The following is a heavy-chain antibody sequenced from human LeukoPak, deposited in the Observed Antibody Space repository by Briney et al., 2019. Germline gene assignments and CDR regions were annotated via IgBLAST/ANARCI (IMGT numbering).Heavy chain of an antibody. Sequence: PGGSLRLSCAASGFTLSSYAMHWVRQAPGKGQEWVAVISYDGTNTYYADSVKGRFTISRDNSKNTLFLQMNSLKPEDTAVFYCARGYDFLDYWGQGTLLTVSS. V-gene: IGHV3-30*04. D-gene: IGHD3-3*01. CDR3: ARGYDFLDY. J-gene: IGHJ4*02. CDR1: GFTLSSYA. CDR2: ISYDGTNT.